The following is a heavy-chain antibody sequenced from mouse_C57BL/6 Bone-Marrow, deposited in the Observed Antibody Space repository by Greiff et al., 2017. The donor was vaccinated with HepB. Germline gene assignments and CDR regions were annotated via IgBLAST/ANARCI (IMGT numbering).Heavy chain of an antibody. Sequence: QVQLQQPGAELVRPGSSVKLSCKASGNTFTSYWMHWVKQRPIQGLEWIGNIDPSDSETHYNQKFKDKATLTVDKSSSTAYMQLSSLTSEDSAVYYCARFGNSLYWYFDVWGTGTTVTVSS. CDR3: ARFGNSLYWYFDV. CDR2: IDPSDSET. J-gene: IGHJ1*03. V-gene: IGHV1-52*01. CDR1: GNTFTSYW. D-gene: IGHD2-1*01.